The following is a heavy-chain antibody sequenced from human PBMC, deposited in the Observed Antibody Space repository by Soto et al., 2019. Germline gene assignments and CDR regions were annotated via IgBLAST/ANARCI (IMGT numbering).Heavy chain of an antibody. V-gene: IGHV3-30*03. CDR1: GFTFKTYG. J-gene: IGHJ3*02. Sequence: PGGSLRLSCAASGFTFKTYGMHWVRQAPGKGLEWVAVISDDGSNKYNIASVEGRFTISRDNSENTLSLQMSSLRDEDTAVYYCARGGGYSYGTNDAFDIWGQGTMVTVS. CDR2: ISDDGSNK. CDR3: ARGGGYSYGTNDAFDI. D-gene: IGHD5-18*01.